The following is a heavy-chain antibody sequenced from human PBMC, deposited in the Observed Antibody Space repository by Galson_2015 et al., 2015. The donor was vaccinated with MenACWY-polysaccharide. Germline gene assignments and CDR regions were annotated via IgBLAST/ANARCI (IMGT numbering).Heavy chain of an antibody. J-gene: IGHJ3*02. D-gene: IGHD6-19*01. CDR2: ISWNGGNL. CDR1: GFTFDDHA. Sequence: SLRLSCAASGFTFDDHAMHWVRQAPGKDLEWVSGISWNGGNLGYADSVKGRFTISRDNAKNSLNLQMNSLRAEDTALYYCARDRSSGWADAFDIWGQGTMVTVSS. V-gene: IGHV3-9*01. CDR3: ARDRSSGWADAFDI.